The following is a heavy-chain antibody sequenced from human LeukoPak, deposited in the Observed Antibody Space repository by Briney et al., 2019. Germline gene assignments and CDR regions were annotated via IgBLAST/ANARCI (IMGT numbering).Heavy chain of an antibody. Sequence: SETLSLTCAVSGGSISSSNWWSWVRQPPGKGLEWIGEIYHSGSTNYNPSLKSRVTISVDKSKNQFSLKLSSVTAADTAVYYCVRGRVRFGFYMDVWGKGTTVTISS. CDR2: IYHSGST. CDR1: GGSISSSNW. J-gene: IGHJ6*03. V-gene: IGHV4-4*02. D-gene: IGHD3-10*01. CDR3: VRGRVRFGFYMDV.